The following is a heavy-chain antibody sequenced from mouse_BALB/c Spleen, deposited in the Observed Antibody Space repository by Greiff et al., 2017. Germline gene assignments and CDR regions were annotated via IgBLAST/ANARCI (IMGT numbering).Heavy chain of an antibody. CDR1: GYSITSDYA. CDR2: ISYSGST. D-gene: IGHD2-1*01. CDR3: AREDYGNSYYAMDY. Sequence: EVKLQESGPGLVKPSQSLSLTCTVTGYSITSDYAWNWIRQFPGNKLEWMGYISYSGSTSYNPSLKSRISITRDTSKNQFFLQLNSVTTEDTATYYGAREDYGNSYYAMDYWGQGTSVTVSS. V-gene: IGHV3-2*02. J-gene: IGHJ4*01.